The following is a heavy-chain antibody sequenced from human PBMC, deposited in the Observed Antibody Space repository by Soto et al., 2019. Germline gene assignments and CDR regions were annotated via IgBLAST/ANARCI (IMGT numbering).Heavy chain of an antibody. D-gene: IGHD2-2*01. CDR2: INPNSGGT. Sequence: KGREWMGWINPNSGGTNYAQKFQGWVTMTRDTAISTAYMELSRLRADDTAVYYCGSTGGEGIGDTSYYMDVWGKGTTDTVSS. J-gene: IGHJ6*03. V-gene: IGHV1-2*04. CDR3: GSTGGEGIGDTSYYMDV.